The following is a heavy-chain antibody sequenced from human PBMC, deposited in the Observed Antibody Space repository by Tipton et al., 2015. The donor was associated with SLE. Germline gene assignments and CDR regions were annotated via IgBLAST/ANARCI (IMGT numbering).Heavy chain of an antibody. D-gene: IGHD2-15*01. Sequence: LRLSCAVSGGSISSSRYYWGWIRQPPGRGLEWIGSIYYSGSTNYNPSLKSRVTISLDTSKNQFSLKLNSVTAADTAVYYCARSAAGDWFDPWGQGTLVTVSS. CDR2: IYYSGST. CDR1: GGSISSSRYY. CDR3: ARSAAGDWFDP. V-gene: IGHV4-39*07. J-gene: IGHJ5*02.